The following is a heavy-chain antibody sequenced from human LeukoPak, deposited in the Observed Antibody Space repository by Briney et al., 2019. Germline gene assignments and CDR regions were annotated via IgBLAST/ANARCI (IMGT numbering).Heavy chain of an antibody. J-gene: IGHJ3*02. CDR2: IKQDGSEK. D-gene: IGHD1-26*01. Sequence: GRSLRLSCAASGFTFSSYGMSWVREAPGNGLEWVANIKQDGSEKYYVDSVKRRFTISRDNAKNSLYLQLISLRAEDTAVYYCARDISGSYSSDAFDIWGQGTMVTVSS. CDR3: ARDISGSYSSDAFDI. V-gene: IGHV3-7*04. CDR1: GFTFSSYG.